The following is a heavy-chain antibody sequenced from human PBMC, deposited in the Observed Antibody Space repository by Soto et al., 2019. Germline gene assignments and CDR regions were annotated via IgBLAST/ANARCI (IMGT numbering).Heavy chain of an antibody. CDR1: GFTFDDYT. J-gene: IGHJ6*02. CDR3: AKDMGWGYSGYDYRYYGMDV. V-gene: IGHV3-43*01. Sequence: GGALRISCAASGFTFDDYTMHWVRQAPGEGLESFSFISWDGGSTYYAVSVKGRFTISRDNSKNSLYLQMNSLRTEDTALYYCAKDMGWGYSGYDYRYYGMDVWGQGTTVTVSS. CDR2: ISWDGGST. D-gene: IGHD5-12*01.